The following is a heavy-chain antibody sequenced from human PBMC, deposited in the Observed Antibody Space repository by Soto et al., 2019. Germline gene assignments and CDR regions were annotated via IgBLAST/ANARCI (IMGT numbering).Heavy chain of an antibody. J-gene: IGHJ4*02. CDR2: IYTAGST. D-gene: IGHD5-18*01. Sequence: EVQLVETGGGLIQPGGSLRLSCAVSGLTVSSNYVSWVRQAPGKGLEWVAIIYTAGSTYYADSVKGRFTISRDNSKNTVYLQMNSLRADDTAVYYCARVFTDTAKVFDYWGQGTLVTVSS. CDR3: ARVFTDTAKVFDY. CDR1: GLTVSSNY. V-gene: IGHV3-53*02.